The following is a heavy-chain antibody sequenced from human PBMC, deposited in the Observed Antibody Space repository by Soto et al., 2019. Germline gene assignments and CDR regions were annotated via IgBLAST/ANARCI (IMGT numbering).Heavy chain of an antibody. Sequence: GASVKVSCKASGYTFTCYAMHWVRQAPGQRLEWMGWINAGNGNTKYSQKFQGRFTISRDNAKNSLYLQMNSLRAEDTAVYYCARDLNYGLFDYWGQGTLVTVSS. CDR1: GYTFTCYA. D-gene: IGHD4-17*01. J-gene: IGHJ4*02. CDR2: INAGNGNT. CDR3: ARDLNYGLFDY. V-gene: IGHV1-3*01.